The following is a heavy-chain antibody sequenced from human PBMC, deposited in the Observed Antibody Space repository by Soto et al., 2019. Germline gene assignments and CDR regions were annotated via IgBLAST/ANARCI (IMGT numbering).Heavy chain of an antibody. CDR2: INSDGSST. J-gene: IGHJ4*02. CDR3: VRTRLVVAAATRDDY. Sequence: EVQLVESGGGLVQPGGSLRLSCAASGFTFSSYWMHWVRQAPGKGLVGVSRINSDGSSTSYADSVKGRFTLSRDNAKNPLYLQMNSLRAEDTVVYYWVRTRLVVAAATRDDYWGQGTLVTVSS. V-gene: IGHV3-74*01. D-gene: IGHD2-15*01. CDR1: GFTFSSYW.